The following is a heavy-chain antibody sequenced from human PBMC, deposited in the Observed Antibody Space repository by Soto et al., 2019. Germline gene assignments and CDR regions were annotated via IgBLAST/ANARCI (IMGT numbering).Heavy chain of an antibody. V-gene: IGHV4-30-4*01. CDR2: IYYSGST. CDR1: GGSISSGDYY. Sequence: ASETLSLTCTVSGGSISSGDYYWSWIRQPPGKGLEWIGYIYYSGSTYYNPSLKSRVTISVDTSKNQFSLKLSSVTAADTAVYYCAINTAMGHGDSGQTDVWGQGTTVTVSS. D-gene: IGHD5-18*01. CDR3: AINTAMGHGDSGQTDV. J-gene: IGHJ6*02.